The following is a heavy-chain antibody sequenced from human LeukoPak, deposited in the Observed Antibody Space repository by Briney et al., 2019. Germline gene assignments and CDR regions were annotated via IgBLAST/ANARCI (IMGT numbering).Heavy chain of an antibody. CDR1: GFTFSSYA. Sequence: PGGSLRLSCAASGFTFSSYAMSWVRQAPGKGLEWVSAISGSGGSTYYADSVKGRFTISRDNSKNTLYLQMNSLRAEDTAVYYCAKDRLAWLRSKHYYFDYWGQGTLVTVSS. CDR3: AKDRLAWLRSKHYYFDY. D-gene: IGHD5-12*01. CDR2: ISGSGGST. V-gene: IGHV3-23*01. J-gene: IGHJ4*02.